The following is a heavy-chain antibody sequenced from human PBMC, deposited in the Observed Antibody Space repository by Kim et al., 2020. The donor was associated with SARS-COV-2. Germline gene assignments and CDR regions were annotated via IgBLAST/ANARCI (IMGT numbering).Heavy chain of an antibody. CDR2: YI. V-gene: IGHV3-21*01. J-gene: IGHJ4*02. D-gene: IGHD3-16*01. CDR3: ASMITFGGVL. Sequence: YIYYADSVKGRFTISRDNAKNSLYLQMNSLRAEDTAVYYCASMITFGGVLWGQGTLVTVSS.